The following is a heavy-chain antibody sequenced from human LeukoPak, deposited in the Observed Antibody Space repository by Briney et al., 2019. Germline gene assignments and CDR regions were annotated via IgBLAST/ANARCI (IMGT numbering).Heavy chain of an antibody. Sequence: PGGSLRLSCATSGFTFSSYALTWVRQAPRKGLEWVSIISGSSGTTYYADSVKGRFTISRDTSKNTLYLQMNSLRAEDTAVYYCARDLLDSSGCLAYWGQGTLVTVSS. CDR1: GFTFSSYA. CDR2: ISGSSGTT. V-gene: IGHV3-23*01. D-gene: IGHD6-19*01. CDR3: ARDLLDSSGCLAY. J-gene: IGHJ4*02.